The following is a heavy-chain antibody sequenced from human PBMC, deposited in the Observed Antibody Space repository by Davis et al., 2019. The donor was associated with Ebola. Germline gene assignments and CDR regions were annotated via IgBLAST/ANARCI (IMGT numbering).Heavy chain of an antibody. CDR2: INHSGST. CDR3: ASSYSSSWYYFDY. J-gene: IGHJ4*02. V-gene: IGHV4-34*01. CDR1: GGSFSGYY. D-gene: IGHD6-6*01. Sequence: PSEPLSPTSAVYGGSFSGYYWSWIRQPPGKGLAWIGEINHSGSTNYNPSLKSRVTISVDTSKNQFSLKLSSVTAADTAVYYCASSYSSSWYYFDYWGQGTLVTVSS.